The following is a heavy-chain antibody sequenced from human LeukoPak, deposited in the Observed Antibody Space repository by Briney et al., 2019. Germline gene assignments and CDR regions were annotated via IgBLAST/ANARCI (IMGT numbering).Heavy chain of an antibody. CDR1: GYSLTKLS. Sequence: ASVKVSCKVSGYSLTKLSMHWVRQAPGKGLEWMGGFDPEDGETIYAQKFQGRVTMTEDTSTDTAYMELSSLRSEDTAVYYCATVPIRGSGYYGSDYWGQGTLVTVSS. J-gene: IGHJ4*02. V-gene: IGHV1-24*01. D-gene: IGHD3-22*01. CDR3: ATVPIRGSGYYGSDY. CDR2: FDPEDGET.